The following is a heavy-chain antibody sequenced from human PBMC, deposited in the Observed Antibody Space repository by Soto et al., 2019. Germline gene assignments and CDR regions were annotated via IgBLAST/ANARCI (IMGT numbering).Heavy chain of an antibody. V-gene: IGHV6-1*01. CDR1: GDSVSSNSAA. J-gene: IGHJ6*02. CDR3: ARGSGFWSEKGDYYGMDG. CDR2: TYYRSRWYN. D-gene: IGHD3-3*01. Sequence: PSQTLSLTCVISGDSVSSNSAAWNWIRQSPSRGLEWLGRTYYRSRWYNDYAVSVRSRITVNADTSKNQFSLHLNSVTPEDTAVYYCARGSGFWSEKGDYYGMDGWGQGTTVTVSS.